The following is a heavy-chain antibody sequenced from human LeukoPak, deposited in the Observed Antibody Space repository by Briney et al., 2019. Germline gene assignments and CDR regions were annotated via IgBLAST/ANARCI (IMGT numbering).Heavy chain of an antibody. CDR3: ARVGVGATLDAFDI. J-gene: IGHJ3*02. V-gene: IGHV3-21*01. CDR1: AFTFSSYS. D-gene: IGHD1-26*01. Sequence: GGSLRLSCAASAFTFSSYSMNWVRQAPGKGLEWVSSISSSGSYIYYADSVKGRFTISRDNAKNSLYLQMNSLRAEDTAVYYCARVGVGATLDAFDIWGQGTMATVSS. CDR2: ISSSGSYI.